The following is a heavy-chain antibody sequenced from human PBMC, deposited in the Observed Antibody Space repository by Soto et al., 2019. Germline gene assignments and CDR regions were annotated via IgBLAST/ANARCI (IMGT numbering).Heavy chain of an antibody. CDR2: MNPNSGNT. CDR3: TRAYGAETFDF. D-gene: IGHD3-10*01. J-gene: IGHJ5*01. CDR1: GYTFNNYD. V-gene: IGHV1-8*02. Sequence: ASVKVSCKTSGYTFNNYDIHWVRQAPGHGLEWMGWMNPNSGNTGYAQNFRGRVTMTQNTAIGTAYMELSSLRSDDTATYYCTRAYGAETFDFWGQGTRVTVSS.